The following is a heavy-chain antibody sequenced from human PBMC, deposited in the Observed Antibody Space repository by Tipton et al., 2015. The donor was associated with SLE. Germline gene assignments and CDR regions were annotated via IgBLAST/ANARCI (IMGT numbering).Heavy chain of an antibody. CDR3: ARVSRFLEWLPLDY. Sequence: TLSLTCTVSGGSISSHYWSWIRQPPGKGLEWIGYIYYSGSTNYNPSLKSRVTISVDTSKSQFSLKLSSVTAADTAVYYCARVSRFLEWLPLDYWGQGTLVTVSS. J-gene: IGHJ4*02. D-gene: IGHD3-3*01. CDR2: IYYSGST. V-gene: IGHV4-59*08. CDR1: GGSISSHY.